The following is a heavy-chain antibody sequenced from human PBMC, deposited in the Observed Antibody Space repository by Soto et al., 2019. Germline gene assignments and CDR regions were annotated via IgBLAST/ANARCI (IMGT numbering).Heavy chain of an antibody. CDR1: GFTFSSYA. J-gene: IGHJ4*02. CDR2: ISGSGGST. V-gene: IGHV3-23*01. CDR3: AKHIQLWVHYFDY. Sequence: GGSLRLSCAASGFTFSSYAMSRVRQAPGKGLEWVSAISGSGGSTYYADSVKGRFTISRDNSKNTLYLQMNSLRAEDTAVYYCAKHIQLWVHYFDYWGQGTLVTVSS. D-gene: IGHD5-18*01.